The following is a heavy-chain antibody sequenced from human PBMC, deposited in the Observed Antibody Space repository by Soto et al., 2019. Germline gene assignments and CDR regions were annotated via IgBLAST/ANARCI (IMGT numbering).Heavy chain of an antibody. CDR2: MNPNSGNT. D-gene: IGHD6-19*01. CDR1: GYTFNNYD. V-gene: IGHV1-8*02. CDR3: TRDEDSGWNYFDY. Sequence: ASVKVSCKASGYTFNNYDIHWVRQAPGHGLEWMGWMNPNSGNTGYAQNFRGRVTMTQNTAIGTAYMELSSLRSDDTATYYCTRDEDSGWNYFDYWGQGTLVTVSS. J-gene: IGHJ4*02.